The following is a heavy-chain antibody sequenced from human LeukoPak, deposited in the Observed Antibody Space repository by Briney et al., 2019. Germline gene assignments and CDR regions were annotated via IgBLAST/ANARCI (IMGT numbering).Heavy chain of an antibody. D-gene: IGHD3-3*01. CDR2: ISGSGGST. CDR3: AKDVYYDFWSGYYKGLDY. J-gene: IGHJ4*02. Sequence: GGSLKLSCAASGFIFSNYGIHWVRQAPGKGLEWVSAISGSGGSTYYADSVKGRFTISRDNSKNTLYLQMNSLRAEDTAVYYCAKDVYYDFWSGYYKGLDYWGQGTLVTVSS. V-gene: IGHV3-23*01. CDR1: GFIFSNYG.